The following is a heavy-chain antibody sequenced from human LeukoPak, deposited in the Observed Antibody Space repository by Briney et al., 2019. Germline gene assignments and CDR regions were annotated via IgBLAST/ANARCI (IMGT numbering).Heavy chain of an antibody. J-gene: IGHJ4*02. D-gene: IGHD2-2*01. Sequence: PGGSLRLSCAASGXXFXXXSXXXXXXAXGXGLXWVXXISSSSSYIYYADSVKGRFTISRDNAKNSLYLQMNSLRAEDTAVYYCARDSKVGVPAAALQYWGQGTLVTVSS. CDR2: ISSSSSYI. CDR3: ARDSKVGVPAAALQY. CDR1: GXXFXXXS. V-gene: IGHV3-21*01.